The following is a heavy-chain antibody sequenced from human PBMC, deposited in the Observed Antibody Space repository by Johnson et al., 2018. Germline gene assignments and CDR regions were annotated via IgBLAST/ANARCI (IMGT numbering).Heavy chain of an antibody. CDR1: GGTFSSYA. D-gene: IGHD4-17*01. CDR2: IIPIFGTA. CDR3: ARGVTTDAFDI. Sequence: QVQLQESGAEVKKPGSSVKVSCKASGGTFSSYAISWVRQAHGQGLEWMGGIIPIFGTANYAQKFQGRVTITADEATSTAYMELSSLRSEGPAVYYCARGVTTDAFDIWGPGTMVTVSS. V-gene: IGHV1-69*01. J-gene: IGHJ3*02.